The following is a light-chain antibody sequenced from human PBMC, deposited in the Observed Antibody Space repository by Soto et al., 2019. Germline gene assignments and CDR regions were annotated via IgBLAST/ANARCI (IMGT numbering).Light chain of an antibody. CDR1: QSVTANY. J-gene: IGKJ1*01. Sequence: EIALTQSPGTLSLSPGERATLSCRASQSVTANYLAGYQQKPGQAPRLLIYAASIGATGIPDRFSGSGSGTDFTLTISRLEPEDFAVYYCLQYGIPLWTFGQGTKVEIK. V-gene: IGKV3-20*01. CDR3: LQYGIPLWT. CDR2: AAS.